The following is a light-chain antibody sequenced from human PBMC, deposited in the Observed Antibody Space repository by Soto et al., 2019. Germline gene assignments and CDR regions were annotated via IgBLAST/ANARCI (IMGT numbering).Light chain of an antibody. CDR2: DAS. CDR3: QQYDDVPLT. J-gene: IGKJ4*01. Sequence: DLQMTQSPSSLSASVGDRVTITCQASQDISTYLNWYQQKPGRAPQLLIYDASTLEAGVPSRLSGSGSGTDFTFTITTLQPEDVATYYCQQYDDVPLTFGGGTKVEIK. CDR1: QDISTY. V-gene: IGKV1-33*01.